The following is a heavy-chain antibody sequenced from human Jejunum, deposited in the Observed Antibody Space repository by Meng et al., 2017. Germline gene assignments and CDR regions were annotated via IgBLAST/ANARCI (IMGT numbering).Heavy chain of an antibody. J-gene: IGHJ4*02. Sequence: QLQLQESGPGLVKPSGTLSLTCGVSGGSISSSNRWSWVRQSPGKGLEWIGEMYHGGDTNYNPSLETRVTISTDTSRNEFSLKLRSVTAADTAVYYCARDWGCRDGPCFSGLLEYWGQGILVTVSS. CDR3: ARDWGCRDGPCFSGLLEY. CDR1: GGSISSSNR. CDR2: MYHGGDT. V-gene: IGHV4-4*02. D-gene: IGHD2-15*01.